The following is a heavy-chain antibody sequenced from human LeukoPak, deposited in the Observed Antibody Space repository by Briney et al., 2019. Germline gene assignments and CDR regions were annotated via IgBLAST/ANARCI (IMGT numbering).Heavy chain of an antibody. CDR3: ARGRGDDYVWGSYRRILYYFDY. J-gene: IGHJ4*02. CDR1: EFIFSNYW. D-gene: IGHD3-16*02. Sequence: GGSLRLSCAASEFIFSNYWMHWVRQAPGKGLVWVSRINSDGSFTSYADSVKGRFTISRDNAKNSLYLQRNSLRAEDTAVYYCARGRGDDYVWGSYRRILYYFDYWGQGTLVTVSS. V-gene: IGHV3-74*01. CDR2: INSDGSFT.